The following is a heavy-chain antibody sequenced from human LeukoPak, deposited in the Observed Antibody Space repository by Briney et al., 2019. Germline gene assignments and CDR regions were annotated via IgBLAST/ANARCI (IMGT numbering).Heavy chain of an antibody. CDR1: GFTFSNAW. CDR3: TTPLDGTYYFDY. D-gene: IGHD1-1*01. V-gene: IGHV3-15*01. Sequence: GGSLRLSCAASGFTFSNAWMSWVRQAPGRGLEWVGRIKSKTDGGTTDYAAPVKGRFTISRDDSKNTLYLQMNSLKTEDTAVYYCTTPLDGTYYFDYWGQGTLVTVSS. J-gene: IGHJ4*02. CDR2: IKSKTDGGTT.